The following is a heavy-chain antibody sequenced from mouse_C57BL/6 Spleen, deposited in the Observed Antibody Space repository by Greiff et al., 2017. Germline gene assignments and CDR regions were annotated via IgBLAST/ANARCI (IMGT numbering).Heavy chain of an antibody. CDR3: ARDGSSYGLFAY. J-gene: IGHJ3*01. CDR2: IDPSDSET. Sequence: QVQLQQPGAELVRPGSSVKLSCKASGYPFTSYWMHWVKQRPIQGLEWICNIDPSDSETHYNQKFKDKATLTVDKSSSKAYMQLSSLTSEDSAVDYCARDGSSYGLFAYWGQGTLVTVSA. CDR1: GYPFTSYW. V-gene: IGHV1-52*01. D-gene: IGHD1-1*01.